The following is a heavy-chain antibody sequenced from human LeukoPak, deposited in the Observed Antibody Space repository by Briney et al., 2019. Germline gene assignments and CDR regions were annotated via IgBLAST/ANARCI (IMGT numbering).Heavy chain of an antibody. CDR1: GLTFSSYG. Sequence: GGSLRLSCAASGLTFSSYGMHWVRQAPGKGLEWVAFIRYDGSNKYYADSVKGRFTISRDNSKNTLYLQMNSLRAEDTAVYYCASTRYCSSTSCLWGYFDYWGQGTLVTVSS. CDR2: IRYDGSNK. J-gene: IGHJ4*02. D-gene: IGHD2-2*01. V-gene: IGHV3-30*02. CDR3: ASTRYCSSTSCLWGYFDY.